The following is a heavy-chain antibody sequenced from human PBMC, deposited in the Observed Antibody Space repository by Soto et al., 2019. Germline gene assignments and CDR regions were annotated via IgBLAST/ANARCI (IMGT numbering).Heavy chain of an antibody. CDR2: IYPGDSKT. J-gene: IGHJ4*02. V-gene: IGHV5-51*01. CDR1: GCSFTNYW. D-gene: IGHD6-19*01. CDR3: VRRVEYRSGWYGY. Sequence: GESLKISCTGSGCSFTNYWIAWVRQMPGKGLEWMGIIYPGDSKTTDSPSFQGQVTISADKSISTAYLQWSSLKASDTAMYYCVRRVEYRSGWYGYWGQGTQVTVSS.